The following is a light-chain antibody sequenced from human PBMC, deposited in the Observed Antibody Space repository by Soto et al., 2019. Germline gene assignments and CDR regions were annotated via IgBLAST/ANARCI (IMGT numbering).Light chain of an antibody. CDR3: QQYSSSPLYT. J-gene: IGKJ2*01. CDR1: QSVSSSY. CDR2: DAS. V-gene: IGKV3-20*01. Sequence: EIVLTQSPGTLSLSPGERATLSCRASQSVSSSYLAWYQQKPGQAPRLLIYDASARATDIPDRFSGSGSGTDFTLTINRLEPEDFAVYYCQQYSSSPLYTFGQGTKLEIK.